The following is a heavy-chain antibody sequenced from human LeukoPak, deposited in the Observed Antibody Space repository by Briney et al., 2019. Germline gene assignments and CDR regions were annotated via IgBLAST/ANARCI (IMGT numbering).Heavy chain of an antibody. CDR3: ARHRSGIASALDS. V-gene: IGHV4-59*08. J-gene: IGHJ4*02. Sequence: PSENLSLTCTVSGVPINNFYWSWLRQAPGRRLEGFGFIYHSGSTNYNPTLKSRITISVDTSKTQFCLKLSSVTAADTAVYCCARHRSGIASALDSWGQGTLVSVSS. CDR1: GVPINNFY. D-gene: IGHD6-13*01. CDR2: IYHSGST.